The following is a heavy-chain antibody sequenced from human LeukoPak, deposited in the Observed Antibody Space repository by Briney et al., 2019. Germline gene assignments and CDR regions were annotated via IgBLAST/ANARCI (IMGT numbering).Heavy chain of an antibody. CDR3: ARGGTTGTTGYYYYYMDV. CDR2: INPSGGST. CDR1: GYTFTSYY. Sequence: GASVKVSCKASGYTFTSYYMHWVRQAPGQGLEWMGIINPSGGSTSYAQKFQGRVTMTRDTSTSRVYMELSSLRSEDTAVYYCARGGTTGTTGYYYYYMDVWGKGTTVTISS. V-gene: IGHV1-46*01. D-gene: IGHD1-1*01. J-gene: IGHJ6*03.